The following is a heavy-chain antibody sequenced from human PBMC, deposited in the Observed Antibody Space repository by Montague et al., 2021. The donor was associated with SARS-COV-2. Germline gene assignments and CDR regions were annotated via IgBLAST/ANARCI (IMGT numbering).Heavy chain of an antibody. Sequence: SETLSLTCTVSGGSISNILFYWGWIRQPPGKGLEWIGSIYYSGSTYYNPSLRSRVTISVDTSKNQFSLKLSSVTAADTAVYYCARVGRQQLVRLSGMDVWGQGTTVTVSS. V-gene: IGHV4-39*07. CDR1: GGSISNILFY. J-gene: IGHJ6*02. CDR2: IYYSGST. D-gene: IGHD6-13*01. CDR3: ARVGRQQLVRLSGMDV.